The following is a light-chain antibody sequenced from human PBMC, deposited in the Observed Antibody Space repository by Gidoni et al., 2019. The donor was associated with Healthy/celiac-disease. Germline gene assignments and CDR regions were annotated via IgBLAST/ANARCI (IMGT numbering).Light chain of an antibody. Sequence: IVLTHSPDTLSLSPWESANLSCRASQRVSSSYLAWYQQKPGKAPRLLIYGAASRDTGIPDRFSGSGSGTDFTLTISRLEPEDFAVYYCQQYGSSSDTFGQGTKLEIK. V-gene: IGKV3-20*01. J-gene: IGKJ2*01. CDR1: QRVSSSY. CDR3: QQYGSSSDT. CDR2: GAA.